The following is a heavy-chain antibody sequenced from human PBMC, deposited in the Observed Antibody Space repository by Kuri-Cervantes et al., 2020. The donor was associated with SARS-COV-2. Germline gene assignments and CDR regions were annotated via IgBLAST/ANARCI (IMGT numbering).Heavy chain of an antibody. D-gene: IGHD4-11*01. J-gene: IGHJ4*02. CDR1: GFSLSTSGVG. Sequence: SGPTLVKPTQTLTLTCTFSGFSLSTSGVGVGWIRQPPGKALEWLALIYWDDDKRYGPSLKSRLTISKDTSKSQVVLTMTNMDPVDTATYYCVRIRAATVIADYWGQGTLVTVSS. V-gene: IGHV2-5*05. CDR2: IYWDDDK. CDR3: VRIRAATVIADY.